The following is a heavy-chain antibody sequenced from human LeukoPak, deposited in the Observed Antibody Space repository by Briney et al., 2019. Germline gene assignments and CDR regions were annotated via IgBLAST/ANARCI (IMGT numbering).Heavy chain of an antibody. CDR2: IRSKAYGGTT. CDR1: GFTFGDYG. J-gene: IGHJ4*02. CDR3: ARSRRVICGGDCYSFDY. Sequence: GGSLRLSCTASGFTFGDYGMSWFRQAPGKGLEWVGFIRSKAYGGTTEYSASVKSTFTISRDDSKSIAYLQMNSLKTEDTAVYFSARSRRVICGGDCYSFDYWGQGTLVTVSS. V-gene: IGHV3-49*03. D-gene: IGHD2-21*02.